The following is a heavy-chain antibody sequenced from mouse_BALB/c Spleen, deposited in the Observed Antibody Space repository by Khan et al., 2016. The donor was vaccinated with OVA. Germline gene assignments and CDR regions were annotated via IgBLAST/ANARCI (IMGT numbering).Heavy chain of an antibody. J-gene: IGHJ2*01. V-gene: IGHV5-9-3*01. D-gene: IGHD2-3*01. CDR3: ARQGGIYAVPFDY. CDR1: GFTFSNYA. Sequence: EVELVESGGGLVKPGGSLKLSCAASGFTFSNYAMSWVRQTPEKRLEWVATASSGGSFTYSPDSVKGRVTISRANAKNTLYLQMSSLSSEDTAMYYWARQGGIYAVPFDYWDQGTTLTVSS. CDR2: ASSGGSFT.